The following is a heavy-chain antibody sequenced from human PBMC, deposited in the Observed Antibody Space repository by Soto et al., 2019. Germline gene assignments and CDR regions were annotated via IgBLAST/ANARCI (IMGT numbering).Heavy chain of an antibody. CDR1: GFTFSSYS. J-gene: IGHJ6*03. V-gene: IGHV3-48*01. CDR3: AREGLVYAPTGAPYYYYYMDV. D-gene: IGHD2-8*01. CDR2: ISSSSSTI. Sequence: GGSLRLSCAASGFTFSSYSMNWVRQAPGKGLEWVSYISSSSSTIYYADSVKGRFTISRDNAKNSLYLQMNSLRAEDTAVYYCAREGLVYAPTGAPYYYYYMDVWGKGTTVTVSS.